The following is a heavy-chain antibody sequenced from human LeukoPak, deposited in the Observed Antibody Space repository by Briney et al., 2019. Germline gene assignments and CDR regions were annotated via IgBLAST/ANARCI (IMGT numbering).Heavy chain of an antibody. CDR1: GFTFSSYG. CDR2: ISGSGGST. Sequence: GGSLRLSCAAPGFTFSSYGMSWVRQAPGKGLEWVSAISGSGGSTYYADSVKGRFTISRDNSKNTLYLQMNSLRAEDTAVYYCAKDSAVAGTGDYWGQGTLVTVSS. CDR3: AKDSAVAGTGDY. V-gene: IGHV3-23*01. D-gene: IGHD6-19*01. J-gene: IGHJ4*02.